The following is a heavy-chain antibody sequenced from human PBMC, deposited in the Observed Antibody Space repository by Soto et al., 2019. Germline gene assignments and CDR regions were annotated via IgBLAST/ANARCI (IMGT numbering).Heavy chain of an antibody. V-gene: IGHV1-18*01. J-gene: IGHJ3*02. CDR3: ARDCSITRGYAAPFSVDAFDS. CDR2: ISAYNGNT. CDR1: GYTFTSYG. Sequence: ASVNVSCKASGYTFTSYGISWVRQAPGQGLAWMGWISAYNGNTNYAQKFQGRVTMTTDTSTSTAYMERRSLRSDDSAAYYCARDCSITRGYAAPFSVDAFDSWGQGTMGTVSS. D-gene: IGHD2-2*01.